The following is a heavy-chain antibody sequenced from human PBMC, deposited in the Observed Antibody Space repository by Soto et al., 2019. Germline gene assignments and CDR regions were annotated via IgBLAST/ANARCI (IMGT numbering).Heavy chain of an antibody. J-gene: IGHJ3*01. CDR1: GFTFSSYS. CDR2: ISGSGGST. Sequence: GSLRRSYAASGFTFSSYSMSWVCQAPGKGLEWVSAISGSGGSTYYADSVKGRFTISRDNSKNTLYLQMNSLRAEDTAVYYCATGRRDTPNWGQGTMVTVSS. D-gene: IGHD2-15*01. CDR3: ATGRRDTPN. V-gene: IGHV3-23*01.